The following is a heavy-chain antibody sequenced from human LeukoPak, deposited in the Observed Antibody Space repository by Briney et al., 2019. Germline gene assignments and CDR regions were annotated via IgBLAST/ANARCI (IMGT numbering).Heavy chain of an antibody. CDR3: AKDPGGSYSHFDF. V-gene: IGHV3-30*02. Sequence: GGSLRLSCAASGFTFSSYGMHWVRQAPGKGLEWVAFIRYDGSNKYHTDSMRGRFTISRDNSKNTLYLQMNSLRAEDTAVYYCAKDPGGSYSHFDFWGQGTLVTVSS. CDR2: IRYDGSNK. D-gene: IGHD1-26*01. J-gene: IGHJ4*02. CDR1: GFTFSSYG.